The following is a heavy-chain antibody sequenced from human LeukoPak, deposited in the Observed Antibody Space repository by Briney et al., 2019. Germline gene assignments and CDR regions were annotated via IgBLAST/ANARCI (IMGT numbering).Heavy chain of an antibody. Sequence: PGGSLRLSCAASGFTFSSYEMNWVRQAPGKGLEWVSYISSSGRTKYYADSVKGRFTISRDNAKNSLYLQMNSLRAEDTAVYYCARVKRVATRAFDIWGQGTMVTVSS. D-gene: IGHD5-12*01. CDR2: ISSSGRTK. CDR3: ARVKRVATRAFDI. V-gene: IGHV3-48*03. J-gene: IGHJ3*02. CDR1: GFTFSSYE.